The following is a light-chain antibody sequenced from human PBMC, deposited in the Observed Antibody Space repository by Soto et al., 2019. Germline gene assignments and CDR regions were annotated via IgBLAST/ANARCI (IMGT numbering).Light chain of an antibody. CDR1: SGYSSYA. CDR2: VNSDGSH. CDR3: QTWGTAFLL. J-gene: IGLJ2*01. V-gene: IGLV4-69*01. Sequence: QLVLTQSPSASASLGASVKLTCTLSSGYSSYAIAWHQQQPQKGPRYLMRVNSDGSHSKGDGIPDRFSGSSSGAERYFTISSLQSEDEADYYCQTWGTAFLLFGGGTKLTVL.